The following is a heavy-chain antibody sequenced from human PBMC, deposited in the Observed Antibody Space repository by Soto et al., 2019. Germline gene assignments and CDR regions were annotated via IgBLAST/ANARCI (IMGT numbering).Heavy chain of an antibody. J-gene: IGHJ4*02. D-gene: IGHD2-2*01. Sequence: VQLVESGGDLVQPGGSLRLSCAASGFSFSDRYMDWVRQAPGKGLEWVGRIRTKLNRYSSDYAASVAGRFTISRDDSRNSLYLQMNSLRSEDTAVYYCASSTTSCHGGVCSLDYWGQGTMVTVSS. CDR1: GFSFSDRY. V-gene: IGHV3-72*01. CDR2: IRTKLNRYSS. CDR3: ASSTTSCHGGVCSLDY.